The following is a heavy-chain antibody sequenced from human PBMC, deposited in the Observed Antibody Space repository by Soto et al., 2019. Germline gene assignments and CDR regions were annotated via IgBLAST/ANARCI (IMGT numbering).Heavy chain of an antibody. J-gene: IGHJ4*02. V-gene: IGHV4-59*01. CDR1: GGSISSYY. CDR2: IYYSGST. D-gene: IGHD2-21*02. Sequence: SETLSLTCTVSGGSISSYYWSWIRQPPGKGLEWIGYIYYSGSTNYNPSLKSRVTISVDTSKNQFSLKLSSVTAADTAVSYCGRGSQRMTVTTDYFDYCRKVTRVTVSS. CDR3: GRGSQRMTVTTDYFDY.